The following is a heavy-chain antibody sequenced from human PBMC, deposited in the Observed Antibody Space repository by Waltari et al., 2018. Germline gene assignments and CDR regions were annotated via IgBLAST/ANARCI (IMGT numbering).Heavy chain of an antibody. J-gene: IGHJ4*02. CDR1: GGSISSYY. Sequence: QVQLQESGPGLVKPSETLSLTCTVSGGSISSYYWRWIRQPAGKGLEWIGRIYTSGSTNYNPSLNGRVTMSLDTSKNQFSLKLSSVTAADTAVYDCARDGRGQWLVQEFYFDYWGQGTLVTVSS. CDR3: ARDGRGQWLVQEFYFDY. D-gene: IGHD6-19*01. V-gene: IGHV4-4*07. CDR2: IYTSGST.